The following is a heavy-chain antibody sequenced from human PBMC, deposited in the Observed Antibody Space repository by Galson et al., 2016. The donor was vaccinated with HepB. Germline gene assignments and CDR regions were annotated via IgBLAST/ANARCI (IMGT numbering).Heavy chain of an antibody. CDR1: GSSFTSYW. CDR3: ARKALGDIAVAGNKWFDP. CDR2: IYPGDSDT. J-gene: IGHJ5*02. D-gene: IGHD6-19*01. V-gene: IGHV5-51*01. Sequence: QSGAEVKKPGESLKISCKGSGSSFTSYWIGWVRQMPGKGLEWVGIIYPGDSDTRYSPSFQGPVTISADKSISTAYLQWTSLKASDTALYYCARKALGDIAVAGNKWFDPWGQGTLVTVSS.